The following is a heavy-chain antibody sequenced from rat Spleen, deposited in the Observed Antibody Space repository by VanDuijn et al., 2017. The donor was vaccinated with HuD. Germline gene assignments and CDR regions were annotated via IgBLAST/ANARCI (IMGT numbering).Heavy chain of an antibody. Sequence: EVQLVESGGGLVQPGRSMKLSCAASGFTFSSFAMAWVRQAPTKGLEWVAYISTGGGSTYYRDSVKGRFTISRDNAKSTLYLQMDSLRSEDTATYYCTTGYFDYWGQGVMVTVSS. V-gene: IGHV5-27*01. CDR2: ISTGGGST. CDR3: TTGYFDY. J-gene: IGHJ2*01. CDR1: GFTFSSFA.